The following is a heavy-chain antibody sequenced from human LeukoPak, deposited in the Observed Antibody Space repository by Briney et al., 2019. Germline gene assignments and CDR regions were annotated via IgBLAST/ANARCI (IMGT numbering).Heavy chain of an antibody. CDR3: AKAVKPDSGRDADY. CDR2: IYPSGDST. Sequence: GGSLRLSCAASGFTFGSFSMNWVRQAPGKGLEWVSAIYPSGDSTYYADSVKGRFTISRDNSRNTLYLQMHSLGAEDTAVYYCAKAVKPDSGRDADYWGQGTLVTVSS. D-gene: IGHD6-19*01. V-gene: IGHV3-23*01. CDR1: GFTFGSFS. J-gene: IGHJ4*02.